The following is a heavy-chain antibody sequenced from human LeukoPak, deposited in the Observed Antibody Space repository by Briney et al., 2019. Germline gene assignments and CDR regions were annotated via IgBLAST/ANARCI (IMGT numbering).Heavy chain of an antibody. D-gene: IGHD1-26*01. CDR3: ARFISGSYYDYFDY. CDR1: GGSISSSSYY. CDR2: IYYSGST. Sequence: PSETLSLTCTVSGGSISSSSYYWGWIRQPPGKGLEWIGSIYYSGSTYYNPSLKSRVTISVDTSKNQFSLKLSSVTAADTAVYYCARFISGSYYDYFDYWGQGMLVTVSS. J-gene: IGHJ4*02. V-gene: IGHV4-39*07.